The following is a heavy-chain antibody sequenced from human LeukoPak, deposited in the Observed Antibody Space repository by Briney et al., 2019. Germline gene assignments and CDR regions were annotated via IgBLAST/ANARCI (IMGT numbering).Heavy chain of an antibody. CDR1: GYFISSGYY. CDR3: ARDIERGTLDY. CDR2: IYHSGST. J-gene: IGHJ4*02. Sequence: PSETLSLTCAVSGYFISSGYYWDWIRQPPGKGLEWIGSIYHSGSTYYNPSLKSRVTISVDTSKNQFSLRLSSVTAADTAVYYCARDIERGTLDYWGQGTLVTVSS. V-gene: IGHV4-38-2*02. D-gene: IGHD1-1*01.